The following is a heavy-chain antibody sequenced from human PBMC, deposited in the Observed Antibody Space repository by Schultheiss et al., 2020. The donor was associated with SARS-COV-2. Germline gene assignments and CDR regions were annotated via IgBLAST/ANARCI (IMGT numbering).Heavy chain of an antibody. CDR1: GFTFSSYG. Sequence: GGSLRLSCAASGFTFSSYGMHWVRQAPGKGLEWVSGISWNSGSIGYADSVKGRFTISRDNAKNSLYLQMNSLRAEDTAVYYCAKGGAWIQLWLFDYWGQGTLVTVSS. D-gene: IGHD5-18*01. V-gene: IGHV3-9*01. CDR2: ISWNSGSI. J-gene: IGHJ4*02. CDR3: AKGGAWIQLWLFDY.